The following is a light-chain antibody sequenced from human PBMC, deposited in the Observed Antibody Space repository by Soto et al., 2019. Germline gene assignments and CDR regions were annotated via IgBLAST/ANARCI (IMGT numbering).Light chain of an antibody. CDR1: QSVSNY. Sequence: DIVLTQSPGTLSLSPGDRATLSCRASQSVSNYVAWYQQRPGQAPRLLIYDASNRATGIPVRFSGSGSGTDFTLTISSLEPEDFAVYSCQQRSHGLTFGGGSKV. J-gene: IGKJ4*01. CDR2: DAS. V-gene: IGKV3-11*01. CDR3: QQRSHGLT.